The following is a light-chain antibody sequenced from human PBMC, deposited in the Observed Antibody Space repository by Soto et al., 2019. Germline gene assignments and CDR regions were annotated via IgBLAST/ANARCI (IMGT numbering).Light chain of an antibody. V-gene: IGLV1-44*01. CDR3: ALWDDSLNGLRV. CDR1: SSNIGSNL. CDR2: NNN. Sequence: QSVLTQPPSASGTPGQTVTISCSGSSSNIGSNLVNWYQLLPGTTPRLLICNNNQRPSAVPDRFSGSKSGTSASLAISGLQSEDEGDYFCALWDDSLNGLRVFGGGTKLTVL. J-gene: IGLJ3*02.